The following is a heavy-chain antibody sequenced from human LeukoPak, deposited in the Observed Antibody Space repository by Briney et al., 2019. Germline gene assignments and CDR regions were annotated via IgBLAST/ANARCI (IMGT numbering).Heavy chain of an antibody. CDR2: ISGSGGST. J-gene: IGHJ4*02. D-gene: IGHD2-2*02. CDR1: GGSISSYY. Sequence: ASETLSLTCTVSGGSISSYYWSWIRQPPGKGLEWVSAISGSGGSTYYADSVKGRFTISRDNSKNTLYLQMNSLRAEDTAVYYCAKKDIVVVPAAIAYWGQGTLVTVSS. V-gene: IGHV3-23*01. CDR3: AKKDIVVVPAAIAY.